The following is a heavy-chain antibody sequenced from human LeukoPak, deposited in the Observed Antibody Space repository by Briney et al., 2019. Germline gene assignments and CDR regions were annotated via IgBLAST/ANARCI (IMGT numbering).Heavy chain of an antibody. CDR1: GFTFSNYA. Sequence: PGRSLRLSCAASGFTFSNYAMSWVRQAPGKGLEWVSAISGSGGRTYYADSAKGRFTISRDNSKNTLYLQMNSLRAEDTAVYYCAKDLPYCSSTSCYPRGLQHWGQGILVTVSS. V-gene: IGHV3-23*01. D-gene: IGHD2-2*01. J-gene: IGHJ1*01. CDR2: ISGSGGRT. CDR3: AKDLPYCSSTSCYPRGLQH.